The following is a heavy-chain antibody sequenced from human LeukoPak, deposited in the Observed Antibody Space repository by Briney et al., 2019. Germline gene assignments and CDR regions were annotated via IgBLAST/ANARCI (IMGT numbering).Heavy chain of an antibody. CDR2: ISWNSGSI. D-gene: IGHD2-8*01. J-gene: IGHJ5*02. V-gene: IGHV3-9*01. CDR1: GFTFDDYA. CDR3: ARDVSHCTDGVCSGS. Sequence: GGSLRLSCAASGFTFDDYAMHWVRQAPGKGLEWVSGISWNSGSIGYADSVKGRFTISRDNAKNSLYLQMNSLRAEDTAVYYCARDVSHCTDGVCSGSWGQGTLVTVSS.